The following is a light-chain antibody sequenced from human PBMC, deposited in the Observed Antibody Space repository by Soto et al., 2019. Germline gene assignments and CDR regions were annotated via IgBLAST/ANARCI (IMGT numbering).Light chain of an antibody. CDR3: QQSDSTPYT. Sequence: DIQMTQSPSSLSASVGDRVSITCRASQSIRSYLNWYQQKPGKAPRVLIYAASTLQSGVPPRFSGSGSGTDFTLTISSLQPEDFASYYCQQSDSTPYTFGQGTKLEIK. V-gene: IGKV1-39*01. CDR2: AAS. CDR1: QSIRSY. J-gene: IGKJ2*01.